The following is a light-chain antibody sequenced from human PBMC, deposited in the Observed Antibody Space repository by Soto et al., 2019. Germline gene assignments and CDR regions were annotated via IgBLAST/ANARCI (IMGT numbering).Light chain of an antibody. V-gene: IGLV2-14*01. CDR1: SSDVGGYNY. CDR2: EVS. CDR3: TSYTSSSTLYV. Sequence: ALTQPASVSGSPGQSITISCTGTSSDVGGYNYVSWYQQHPGKAPKLMIYEVSNRPSGISNRFSGSKSGNTASLTISGLQAEDEADYYCTSYTSSSTLYVFGTGTKVTV. J-gene: IGLJ1*01.